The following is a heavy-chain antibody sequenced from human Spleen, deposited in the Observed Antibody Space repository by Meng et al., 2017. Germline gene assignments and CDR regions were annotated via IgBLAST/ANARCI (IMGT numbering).Heavy chain of an antibody. CDR1: GFTFSSYW. D-gene: IGHD6-13*01. V-gene: IGHV3-74*01. Sequence: EVQLVESGGGLVQPGGSLRFSCAASGFTFSSYWMHWVRQAPGKGLVWVSRINSDGSSTSYADSVKGRFTISRDNAKNTLYLQMNSLRAEDTAVYYCTIAGTLYRGGYWGQGTLVTVSS. CDR2: INSDGSST. J-gene: IGHJ4*02. CDR3: TIAGTLYRGGY.